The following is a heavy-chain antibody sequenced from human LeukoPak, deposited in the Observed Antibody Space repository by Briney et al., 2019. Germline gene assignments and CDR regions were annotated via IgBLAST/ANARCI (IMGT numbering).Heavy chain of an antibody. CDR2: ISGSGGST. V-gene: IGHV3-23*01. J-gene: IGHJ5*02. CDR3: AKRPARVRGHIPENWFDP. D-gene: IGHD3-10*01. Sequence: GGSLRLSCAASGFTFSSYAMSWVRQAPGKGLEGVSAISGSGGSTYYADSVKGRFTISRDNSKNTLYLQMNSLRAEDTAVYYCAKRPARVRGHIPENWFDPWGQGTLVTVSS. CDR1: GFTFSSYA.